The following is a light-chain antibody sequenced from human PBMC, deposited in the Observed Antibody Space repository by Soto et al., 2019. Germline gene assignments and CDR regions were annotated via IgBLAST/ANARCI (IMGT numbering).Light chain of an antibody. CDR1: QIISSY. CDR2: AAS. CDR3: QQSYSTSIT. Sequence: DIQMTQSPSSLSASVGDRVTITCRASQIISSYLNWYQQKPGKAPKLLIYAASSLQSGVPSRFSGSGSGTDFTLNISSLQPEDFATYYCQQSYSTSITFGQGTRLEIK. J-gene: IGKJ5*01. V-gene: IGKV1-39*01.